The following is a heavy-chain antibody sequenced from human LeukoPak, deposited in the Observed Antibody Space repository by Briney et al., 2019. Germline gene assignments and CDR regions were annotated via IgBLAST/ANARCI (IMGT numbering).Heavy chain of an antibody. D-gene: IGHD3-9*01. CDR2: IKQDGSEK. CDR3: ARTHYDILTGYYVGFDY. J-gene: IGHJ4*02. V-gene: IGHV3-7*01. Sequence: GGSLRLSCAASGFTFSSYWMSWVRQAPGKGLEGVANIKQDGSEKYYVDSVKGRFTISRDNAKNSLYLQMNSLRAEDTAVYYCARTHYDILTGYYVGFDYWGQGTLVTVSS. CDR1: GFTFSSYW.